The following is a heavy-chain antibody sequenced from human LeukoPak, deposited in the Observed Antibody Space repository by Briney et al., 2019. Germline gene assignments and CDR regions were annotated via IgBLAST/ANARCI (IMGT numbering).Heavy chain of an antibody. CDR2: ISGSGGST. CDR1: GFEFSIHD. V-gene: IGHV3-23*01. CDR3: AKSPFDY. Sequence: QPGGSLRLSCVASGFEFSIHDMSWGRQAPGKGLEWVSAISGSGGSTYYADSVKGRFTISRDNSKNTLYLQMNSLRAEDTAVYYCAKSPFDYWGQGTLVTVSS. J-gene: IGHJ4*02.